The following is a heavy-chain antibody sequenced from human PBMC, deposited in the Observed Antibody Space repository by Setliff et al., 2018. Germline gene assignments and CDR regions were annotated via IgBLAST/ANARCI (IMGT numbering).Heavy chain of an antibody. CDR2: INQDGSAK. J-gene: IGHJ4*02. CDR3: VASPSNKNGHFEY. Sequence: HPGGSLRLSCAASGFTFSSLWMSWVRQAPGKGLEWVANINQDGSAKYYVDSVKGRFTISRDNAKNSLYLQMNSLRAEDTAVYYCVASPSNKNGHFEYWGQGTLVTVSS. CDR1: GFTFSSLW. V-gene: IGHV3-7*01.